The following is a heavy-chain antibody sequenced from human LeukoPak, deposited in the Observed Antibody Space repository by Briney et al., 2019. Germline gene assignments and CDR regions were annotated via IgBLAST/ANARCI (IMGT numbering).Heavy chain of an antibody. CDR3: ARANNSSWHN. Sequence: GGSLRLSCATSGFTFGSNWMSWVRHVPGRGLDWVANVKPDGSAQYYAASVKGRFTVSRGNAKNSVYLQMNSLRVEDTAVYYCARANNSSWHNWGQGTLVTVSA. J-gene: IGHJ4*02. V-gene: IGHV3-7*01. CDR1: GFTFGSNW. D-gene: IGHD6-13*01. CDR2: VKPDGSAQ.